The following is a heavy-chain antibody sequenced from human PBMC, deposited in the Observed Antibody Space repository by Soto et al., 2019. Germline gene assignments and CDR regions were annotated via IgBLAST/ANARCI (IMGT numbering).Heavy chain of an antibody. J-gene: IGHJ5*02. V-gene: IGHV3-53*01. D-gene: IGHD3-22*01. CDR1: GFTVSSNY. Sequence: GSLRLSCAASGFTVSSNYMSWVRQAPGKGLEWVSVIYSGGSTYYADSVKGRFTISRDNSKNTLYLQMNSPRAEDTAVYYCATYYYDSSGYPYNWFDPWGQGTLVTVSS. CDR2: IYSGGST. CDR3: ATYYYDSSGYPYNWFDP.